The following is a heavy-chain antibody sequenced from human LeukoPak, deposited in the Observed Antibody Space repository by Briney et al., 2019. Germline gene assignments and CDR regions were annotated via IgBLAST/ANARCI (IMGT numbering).Heavy chain of an antibody. V-gene: IGHV1-2*02. CDR3: ASVSGSYFDAFDI. D-gene: IGHD1-26*01. CDR1: GYTFTGYY. Sequence: ASVKVSCKASGYTFTGYYMHWVGQAPGQGLEWMGWINPNSGGTNYAQKFQGRVTMTRDTSISTAYMELSRLRSDDTAVYYCASVSGSYFDAFDIWGQGTMVTVSS. CDR2: INPNSGGT. J-gene: IGHJ3*02.